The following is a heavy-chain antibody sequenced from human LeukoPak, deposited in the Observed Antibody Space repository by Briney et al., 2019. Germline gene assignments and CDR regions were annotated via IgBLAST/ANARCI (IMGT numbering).Heavy chain of an antibody. D-gene: IGHD3-22*01. CDR3: AKDYDSIGWEAFDI. J-gene: IGHJ3*02. CDR1: GFTFSSYG. CDR2: IWYGGSNK. Sequence: GGSLRLSCEAPGFTFSSYGMHCVRQAPGKGLDWAAVIWYGGSNKYYADSVKGRFTLSRDNSKNTLYLQMNSLRAEETAVYYCAKDYDSIGWEAFDICGIGTMVTVSS. V-gene: IGHV3-30*02.